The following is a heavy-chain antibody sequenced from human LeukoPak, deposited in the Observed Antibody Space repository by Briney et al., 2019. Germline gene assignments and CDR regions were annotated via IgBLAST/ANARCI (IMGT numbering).Heavy chain of an antibody. D-gene: IGHD3-3*02. CDR3: ARAFYPGYYSYMAV. V-gene: IGHV4-4*02. CDR1: GGSISSSNW. CDR2: IYHRGNT. J-gene: IGHJ6*03. Sequence: SETLSLTCAVSGGSISSSNWWNWVRQTPGHGLEWIGEIYHRGNTHYNPSLKSRVTMSVDTSTNQFSLKLSSVTAADTAVYYCARAFYPGYYSYMAVWGKGTTVTVSS.